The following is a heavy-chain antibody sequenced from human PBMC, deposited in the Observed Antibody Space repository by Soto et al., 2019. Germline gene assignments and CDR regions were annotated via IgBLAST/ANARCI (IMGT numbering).Heavy chain of an antibody. D-gene: IGHD1-26*01. CDR3: VRGGNPYHYATSGPGTFDK. CDR2: TSFSGYT. V-gene: IGHV4-30-4*01. CDR1: GDSVSSGDSY. Sequence: QVQLQESGPGLVKPSQTLSLTCSVSGDSVSSGDSYRSWIRQPPGKALEWIGYTSFSGYTSYSPSLKSRVTISVDMSKSQFSLRLTSVTAADTAVYYCVRGGNPYHYATSGPGTFDKWGQGTLVSVSS. J-gene: IGHJ4*02.